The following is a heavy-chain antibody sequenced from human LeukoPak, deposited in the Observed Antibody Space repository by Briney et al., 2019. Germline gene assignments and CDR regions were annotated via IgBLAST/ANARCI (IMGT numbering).Heavy chain of an antibody. CDR2: IYHSGST. J-gene: IGHJ5*02. CDR3: ARSHCSSTSCYPRWFDP. CDR1: GGSISSGGYS. V-gene: IGHV4-30-2*01. D-gene: IGHD2-2*01. Sequence: SQTLSLTCAVSGGSISSGGYSWSWIRLPPGKGLEWIGYIYHSGSTYYNPSLKSRVTISVDRSKNQFSLKLSSVTAADTAVYYCARSHCSSTSCYPRWFDPWGQGTLVTVSS.